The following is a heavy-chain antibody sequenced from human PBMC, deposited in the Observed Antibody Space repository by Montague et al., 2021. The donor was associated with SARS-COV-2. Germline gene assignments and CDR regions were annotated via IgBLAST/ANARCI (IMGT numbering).Heavy chain of an antibody. Sequence: SETLSLTCTVSGGSISNSVYYWGWVRQPPGKGLEWIGSTCYTGSTYYNPSLKSRLTISVDTSENQFSLNLRSMTAADTAVYYCARHPQHWGQGTLVTVSS. V-gene: IGHV4-39*01. J-gene: IGHJ1*01. CDR2: TCYTGST. CDR3: ARHPQH. CDR1: GGSISNSVYY.